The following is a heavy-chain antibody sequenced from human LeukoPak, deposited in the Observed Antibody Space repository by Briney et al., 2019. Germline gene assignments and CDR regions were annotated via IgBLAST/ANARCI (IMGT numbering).Heavy chain of an antibody. D-gene: IGHD2-2*01. J-gene: IGHJ6*03. V-gene: IGHV4-30-2*01. Sequence: SSETLSLTCTVSGDSISSGGHYWHWIRQPPGKGLEWIGYISHSGSTYSIPSLKSRVTISVDRSKIHFSLKLSSMTAADTAVYYCARDSPAARYYMDVWGKGTTVTVSS. CDR3: ARDSPAARYYMDV. CDR1: GDSISSGGHY. CDR2: ISHSGST.